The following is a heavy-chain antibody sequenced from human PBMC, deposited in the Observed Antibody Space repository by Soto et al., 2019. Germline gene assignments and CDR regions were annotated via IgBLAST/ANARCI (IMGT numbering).Heavy chain of an antibody. D-gene: IGHD2-2*01. CDR1: GDSVSSNSAA. J-gene: IGHJ6*03. CDR2: TYYRSKWYN. Sequence: SQTLSLTCAISGDSVSSNSAAWNWIRQSPSRGLEWLGRTYYRSKWYNDYAVSVKSRITINPDTSKNQFSLQLNSVTPEDTAVYYCARSKDIVVVPAAGLNYYYYYYMDVWGKGTTVTVSS. CDR3: ARSKDIVVVPAAGLNYYYYYYMDV. V-gene: IGHV6-1*01.